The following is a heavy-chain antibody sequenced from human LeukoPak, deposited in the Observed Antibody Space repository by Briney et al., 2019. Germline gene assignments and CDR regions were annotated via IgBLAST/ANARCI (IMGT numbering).Heavy chain of an antibody. CDR2: INHSGST. CDR3: ASGMIVVAY. CDR1: GGSFSGYY. Sequence: KPSETLSLTCAVYGGSFSGYYWSWIRQPPGKGLEWIGEINHSGSTNYNPSLKSRVTISVDTSKNQFSLKLSPVTAADTAVYYCASGMIVVAYWGQGTLVTVSS. V-gene: IGHV4-34*01. J-gene: IGHJ4*02. D-gene: IGHD3-22*01.